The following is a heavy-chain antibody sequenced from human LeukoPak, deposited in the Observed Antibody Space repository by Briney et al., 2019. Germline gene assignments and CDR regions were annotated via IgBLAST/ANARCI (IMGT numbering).Heavy chain of an antibody. V-gene: IGHV5-51*01. D-gene: IGHD2-15*01. Sequence: GESLKISCKGSGYSFTSYWIGWVRQMPGKGLEWMGIIYPGDSDTRYSPSFQGQVTISADKSISTAYLRWSSLKASDTAMYYCARGLLDCSGGSCYPGYFDYWGQGTLVTVSS. CDR1: GYSFTSYW. J-gene: IGHJ4*02. CDR2: IYPGDSDT. CDR3: ARGLLDCSGGSCYPGYFDY.